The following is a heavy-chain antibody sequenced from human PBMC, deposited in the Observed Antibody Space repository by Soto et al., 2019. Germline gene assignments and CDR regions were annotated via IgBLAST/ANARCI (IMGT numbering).Heavy chain of an antibody. J-gene: IGHJ4*02. CDR3: ANRNVEVVGGYTNAFDY. Sequence: QITLKESGPTLVKPTQTLTLTCTFSGFSLSTGGVGVGWIRQPPGKALEWLALIYWDDDKRYRTSLQNRLTITADTSYNPAVLSRSDTGPAYTATYYCANRNVEVVGGYTNAFDYWCQGALVTVSS. CDR1: GFSLSTGGVG. V-gene: IGHV2-5*02. D-gene: IGHD2-15*01. CDR2: IYWDDDK.